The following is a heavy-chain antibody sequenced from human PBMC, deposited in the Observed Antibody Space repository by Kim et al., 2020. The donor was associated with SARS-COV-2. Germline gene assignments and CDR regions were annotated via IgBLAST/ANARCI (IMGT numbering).Heavy chain of an antibody. J-gene: IGHJ4*02. D-gene: IGHD3-10*01. V-gene: IGHV3-30*18. CDR1: GFTFSSYG. CDR3: AKGRGVIISRFDC. Sequence: GGSLRLSCAASGFTFSSYGMHWVRQAPGKGLELVAVISYDGSNKYYADSVKGRFTISRDNSKITLYLQMNSLRAEDTAVYDCAKGRGVIISRFDCWGQGTLVTVSS. CDR2: ISYDGSNK.